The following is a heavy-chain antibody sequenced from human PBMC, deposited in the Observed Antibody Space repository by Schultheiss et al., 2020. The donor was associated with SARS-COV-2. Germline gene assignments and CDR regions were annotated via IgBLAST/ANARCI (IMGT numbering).Heavy chain of an antibody. CDR1: GFTFSSYS. CDR2: ISSSGSTI. D-gene: IGHD5-18*01. CDR3: ASGGVAGYSYG. Sequence: GGSLRLSCAASGFTFSSYSMNWVRQAPGKGLEWVSYISSSGSTIYYADSVKGRFTISRDNAKNSLYLQMNSLRAEDTAVYYCASGGVAGYSYGWGQGTLVTGSS. J-gene: IGHJ4*02. V-gene: IGHV3-48*04.